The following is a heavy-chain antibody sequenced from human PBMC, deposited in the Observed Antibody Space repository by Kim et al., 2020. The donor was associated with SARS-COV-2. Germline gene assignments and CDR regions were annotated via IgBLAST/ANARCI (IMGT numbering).Heavy chain of an antibody. D-gene: IGHD3-3*01. CDR3: ARDPSSYYDFWSGYHPNGMDV. Sequence: GGSLRLSCAASGFTFSSYWMSWVRQAPGKGLEWVANIKQDGSEKYYVDSVKGRFTISRDNAKNSLYLQMNSLRAEDTAVYYCARDPSSYYDFWSGYHPNGMDVWGQGTTVTVSS. J-gene: IGHJ6*02. CDR2: IKQDGSEK. CDR1: GFTFSSYW. V-gene: IGHV3-7*01.